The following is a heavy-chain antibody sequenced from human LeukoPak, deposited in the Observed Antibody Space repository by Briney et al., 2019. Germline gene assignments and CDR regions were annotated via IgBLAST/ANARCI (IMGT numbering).Heavy chain of an antibody. V-gene: IGHV1-18*01. CDR2: ISAYNGNT. Sequence: ASVKVSCKASGYTFTSYGISWVRQAPGQGLEWMGWISAYNGNTNYAQKFQGRVTITADKSTSTAYMELSSLRSEDTAVYYCANSNSSSWHIYFDYWGQGTLVTVSS. CDR3: ANSNSSSWHIYFDY. CDR1: GYTFTSYG. J-gene: IGHJ4*02. D-gene: IGHD6-13*01.